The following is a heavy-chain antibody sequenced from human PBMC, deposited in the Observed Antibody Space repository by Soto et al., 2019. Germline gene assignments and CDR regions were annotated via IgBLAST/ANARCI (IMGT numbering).Heavy chain of an antibody. V-gene: IGHV1-46*01. Sequence: ASVKVSCKASGYTFTSYYMHWVRQAPGQGLEWMGIINPSGGSTSYAQKFQGRVTMTRDTSTSTVYMELSSLRSEDTAVYYCAASAAGTRLFDYWGQGTLVTAPQ. CDR2: INPSGGST. CDR1: GYTFTSYY. J-gene: IGHJ4*02. CDR3: AASAAGTRLFDY. D-gene: IGHD6-13*01.